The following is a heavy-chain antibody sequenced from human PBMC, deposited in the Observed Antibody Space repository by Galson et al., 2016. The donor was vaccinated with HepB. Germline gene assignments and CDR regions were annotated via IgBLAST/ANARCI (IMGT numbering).Heavy chain of an antibody. J-gene: IGHJ2*01. CDR3: ARVSVVRRYFDL. CDR2: ISYDGSSK. Sequence: SLRLSCAASGFTFSSYAMHWVRQAPGKGLEWVAVISYDGSSKYYADSVKGRFTTSRDNSKNTLYVQMNSLNSEDTAVYYCARVSVVRRYFDLWGRGTLVSVSS. D-gene: IGHD3-22*01. V-gene: IGHV3-30*04. CDR1: GFTFSSYA.